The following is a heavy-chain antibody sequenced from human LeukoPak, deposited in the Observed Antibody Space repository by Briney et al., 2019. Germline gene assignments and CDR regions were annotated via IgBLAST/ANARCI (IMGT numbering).Heavy chain of an antibody. V-gene: IGHV3-23*01. J-gene: IGHJ4*02. Sequence: PGGSLRLSCAASGFTFSSYAMSWVRQAPGKGLEWVSAISGSGDSTYYADSGKGRFTVSRDNFKNKLYLQMNSLRAEDTAVYYCAKDSFTIFGVVNYFDYWGQGTLVTVSS. CDR2: ISGSGDST. CDR1: GFTFSSYA. D-gene: IGHD3-3*01. CDR3: AKDSFTIFGVVNYFDY.